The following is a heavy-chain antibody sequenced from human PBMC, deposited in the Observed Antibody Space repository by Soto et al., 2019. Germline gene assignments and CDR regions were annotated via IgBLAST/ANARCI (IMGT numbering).Heavy chain of an antibody. V-gene: IGHV1-2*04. D-gene: IGHD3-16*01. J-gene: IGHJ5*02. CDR1: GYTFTGYY. CDR2: INPNSGGT. CDR3: ARDSQPYDYVSWFDP. Sequence: GASVKVSCKASGYTFTGYYMHWVRQAPGQGLEWMGWINPNSGGTNYAQKFEGWVTMTRDTSISTAYMELSRLRSDDMAVYYCARDSQPYDYVSWFDPWGQGTLVTVSS.